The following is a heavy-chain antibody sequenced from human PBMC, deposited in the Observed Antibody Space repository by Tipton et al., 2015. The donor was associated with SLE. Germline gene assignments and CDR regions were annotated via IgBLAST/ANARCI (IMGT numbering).Heavy chain of an antibody. CDR3: ATPGKGYCSGGSCYYYFQH. J-gene: IGHJ1*01. CDR2: IDPSDFYT. D-gene: IGHD2-15*01. CDR1: GYSFTNYW. Sequence: VQLVQSGAEVKKPGESLKISCKGSGYSFTNYWISWVRQMPGKGLEWLGRIDPSDFYTNYSPSFQGQVTISADKSISTAYLQWSSLKASDTAMYYCATPGKGYCSGGSCYYYFQHWGQGTLVTVSS. V-gene: IGHV5-10-1*04.